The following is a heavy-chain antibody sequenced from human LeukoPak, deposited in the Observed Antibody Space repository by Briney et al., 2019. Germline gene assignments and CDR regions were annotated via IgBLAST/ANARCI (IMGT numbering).Heavy chain of an antibody. J-gene: IGHJ4*02. Sequence: ASVKVSCKASGYIFIDYAMNWVRQAPGQGLEWMGWINTNTGSPTYAQGFTGRFVFSLDTSVSTAYLHISSLKAEDTAVYYCAVVLYRDCGGDCYSDYWGQGTLVTVSS. D-gene: IGHD2-21*01. CDR2: INTNTGSP. CDR1: GYIFIDYA. V-gene: IGHV7-4-1*02. CDR3: AVVLYRDCGGDCYSDY.